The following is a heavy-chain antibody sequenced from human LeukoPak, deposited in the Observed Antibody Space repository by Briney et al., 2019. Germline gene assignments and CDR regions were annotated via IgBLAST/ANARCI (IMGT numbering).Heavy chain of an antibody. J-gene: IGHJ6*03. Sequence: SETLSLTCTVSGGSISSHYWSWVRQPPGKGLEWIGDIYDSESTHYKSSLKSRVTISVDTSKNQFSLRLSSVTAADTAVYYCARVLQNYYYLDVWGKGTTVTVSS. CDR2: IYDSEST. CDR3: ARVLQNYYYLDV. CDR1: GGSISSHY. V-gene: IGHV4-59*11. D-gene: IGHD3-3*01.